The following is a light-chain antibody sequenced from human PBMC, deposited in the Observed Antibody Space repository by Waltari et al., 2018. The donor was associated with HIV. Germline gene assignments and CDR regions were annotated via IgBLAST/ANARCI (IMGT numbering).Light chain of an antibody. V-gene: IGLV3-21*02. J-gene: IGLJ2*01. CDR1: TIGSKS. Sequence: SYVLTQPPSVSVASGQTARITCGGNTIGSKSVHWYQPKPGQAPVLVVYDDGDRPSGIPERFAGSNSGNTATLTSSRVEAGDEADYYCQVWDSSNDHVVFGGGTKLTVL. CDR2: DDG. CDR3: QVWDSSNDHVV.